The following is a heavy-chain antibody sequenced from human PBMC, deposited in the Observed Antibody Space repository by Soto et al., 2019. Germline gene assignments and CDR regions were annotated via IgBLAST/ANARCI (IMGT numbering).Heavy chain of an antibody. V-gene: IGHV3-23*01. Sequence: EVQLLESGGGLVQPGGSLRLSCAASGFTFSSYAMSWVRQAPGKGLEWVSAISGSGGSTYYADSVKGRFTISRDNSKNTLYLQMNSLRAEDTAVYYCAKGGEDFWSGDYRSQRAPYFDYWGQGTLVTVSS. CDR1: GFTFSSYA. CDR2: ISGSGGST. J-gene: IGHJ4*02. CDR3: AKGGEDFWSGDYRSQRAPYFDY. D-gene: IGHD3-3*01.